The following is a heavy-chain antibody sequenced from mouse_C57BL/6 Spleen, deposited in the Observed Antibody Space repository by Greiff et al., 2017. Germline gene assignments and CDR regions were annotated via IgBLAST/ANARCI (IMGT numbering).Heavy chain of an antibody. Sequence: VKLMESGAELVRPGASVTLSCKASGYTFTDYEMHWVKQTPVHGLEWIGAIDPETGGTAYNQKFKGKAILTADKSSSTAYMELRSLTSEDSAVYYCTASNPFAYWGQGTLVTVSA. CDR3: TASNPFAY. CDR2: IDPETGGT. CDR1: GYTFTDYE. V-gene: IGHV1-15*01. J-gene: IGHJ3*01. D-gene: IGHD2-5*01.